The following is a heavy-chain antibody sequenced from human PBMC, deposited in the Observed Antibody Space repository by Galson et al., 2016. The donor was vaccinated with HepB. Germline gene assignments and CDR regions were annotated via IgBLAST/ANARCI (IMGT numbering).Heavy chain of an antibody. J-gene: IGHJ4*02. CDR2: ISSSSSYI. D-gene: IGHD5-12*01. V-gene: IGHV3-21*01. CDR1: AFTFSSYN. CDR3: ARGPRGYSGFGSDFSVDY. Sequence: SLRLSCAASAFTFSSYNMNWVRQAPGRGLEWVSFISSSSSYIYYVDSVKGRFTISRDDAKNSLYLQMNSLRAEDTAVYYCARGPRGYSGFGSDFSVDYWGQGTLVTVSS.